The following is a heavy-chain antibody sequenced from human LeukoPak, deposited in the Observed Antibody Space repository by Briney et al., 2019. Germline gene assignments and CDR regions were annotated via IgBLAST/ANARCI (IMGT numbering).Heavy chain of an antibody. D-gene: IGHD2-21*02. Sequence: PSETLSLTCAVYGGSFSGYYWSWIRQPPGEGLGWIGEINHSGSTNYNPSLKSRVTISVDTSKNQFSLKLSSVTAADTAVYYCAREYCGGDCYGGAFGYWGQGTLVTVSS. CDR3: AREYCGGDCYGGAFGY. V-gene: IGHV4-34*01. CDR2: INHSGST. CDR1: GGSFSGYY. J-gene: IGHJ4*02.